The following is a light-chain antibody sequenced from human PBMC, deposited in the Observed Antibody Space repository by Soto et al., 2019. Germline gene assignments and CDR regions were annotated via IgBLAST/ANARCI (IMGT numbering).Light chain of an antibody. Sequence: EVVLTQSPGTLSLSPGERATLSCRASQSVSSNSLAWYQQRPGQAPRLLIYGASSRATGIPDRFSGSGSGTDFTDFTLTITRLEPEDLGIYYCQQYGSSPLTFGGGTKVEIK. J-gene: IGKJ4*01. V-gene: IGKV3-20*01. CDR3: QQYGSSPLT. CDR2: GAS. CDR1: QSVSSNS.